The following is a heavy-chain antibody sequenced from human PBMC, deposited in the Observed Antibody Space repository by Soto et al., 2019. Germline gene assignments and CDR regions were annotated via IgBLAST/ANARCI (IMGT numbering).Heavy chain of an antibody. CDR2: INPNSGGT. CDR1: GYTFTGYY. Sequence: GASVKVSCKASGYTFTGYYMHWVRQAPGQGLEWMGWINPNSGGTNYAQKFQGWVTMTRDTSISTAYMELSRLRSDDTAVYYCALGLAAAGTYYYGMDVWGQGTTVTVSS. V-gene: IGHV1-2*04. CDR3: ALGLAAAGTYYYGMDV. D-gene: IGHD6-13*01. J-gene: IGHJ6*02.